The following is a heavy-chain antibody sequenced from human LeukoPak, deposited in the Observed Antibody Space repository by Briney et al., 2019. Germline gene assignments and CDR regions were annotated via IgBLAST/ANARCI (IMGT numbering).Heavy chain of an antibody. CDR2: INPKSGGT. Sequence: ASVKVSCKASGYTFTGYYMHWVRQAPGQGLEWMGWINPKSGGTNYAQKFQGRVTMTRDTSISTAHMELSRLRSNDTAVYYCARLGEAGDPALYYFDYWGQGTLVTVSS. V-gene: IGHV1-2*02. CDR1: GYTFTGYY. D-gene: IGHD7-27*01. CDR3: ARLGEAGDPALYYFDY. J-gene: IGHJ4*02.